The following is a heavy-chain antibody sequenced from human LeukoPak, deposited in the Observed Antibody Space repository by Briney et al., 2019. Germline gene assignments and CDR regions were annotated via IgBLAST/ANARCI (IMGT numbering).Heavy chain of an antibody. CDR1: GYSISSGYY. D-gene: IGHD3-3*01. J-gene: IGHJ5*02. Sequence: PSETLSLTCAVSGYSISSGYYWGWIRQPPGKGLEWIGSIYHSGSTYYNPSLKSRVTISVDTSKNQFSLKLSSVTAADTAVYYCARRGDFWSGQGFDPWGQGTLVTVSS. CDR3: ARRGDFWSGQGFDP. CDR2: IYHSGST. V-gene: IGHV4-38-2*01.